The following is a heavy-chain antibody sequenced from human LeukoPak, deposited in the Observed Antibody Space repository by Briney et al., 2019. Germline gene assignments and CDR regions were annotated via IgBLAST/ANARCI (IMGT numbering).Heavy chain of an antibody. D-gene: IGHD3-22*01. Sequence: PGGSLRLSCAASGFTFSSYAMNWVRQAPGKGLEWVSTISGRGDSTYYPDSVKGRFTISRDNSKNTLFLQMNSLRAEDTAVYYCAKFVNYDSTGLKTAFDYWGQGTLVTVSS. CDR3: AKFVNYDSTGLKTAFDY. V-gene: IGHV3-23*01. J-gene: IGHJ4*02. CDR1: GFTFSSYA. CDR2: ISGRGDST.